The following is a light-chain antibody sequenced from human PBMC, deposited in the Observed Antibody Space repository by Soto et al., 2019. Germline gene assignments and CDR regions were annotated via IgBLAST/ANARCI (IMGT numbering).Light chain of an antibody. J-gene: IGKJ1*01. CDR2: DAS. V-gene: IGKV3-20*01. CDR3: QQYNLWRT. CDR1: QSVRNSD. Sequence: EIVLTQSPGTLSLSPGESATLSCRASQSVRNSDLAWYQQKPGQAPTFLIYDASRRATGVPERFSASGSGTDVTLTISSLQSEYFAIYYCQQYNLWRTFGQGTKVEI.